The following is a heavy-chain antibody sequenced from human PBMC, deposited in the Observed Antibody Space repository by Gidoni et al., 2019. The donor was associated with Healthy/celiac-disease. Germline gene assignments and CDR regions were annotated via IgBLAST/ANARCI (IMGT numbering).Heavy chain of an antibody. V-gene: IGHV4-59*08. CDR1: GGSISSYY. Sequence: QVQLQESGPGLVKPSETLSLTCTLSGGSISSYYWSWIRQPPGKGLEWSGYMYYSGSTNYNPSLKSRVTISADTSKNQFSLKLSSVTAADTALYYCARGGSLAAFDIWGQGTMVTVSS. J-gene: IGHJ3*02. CDR2: MYYSGST. CDR3: ARGGSLAAFDI. D-gene: IGHD1-26*01.